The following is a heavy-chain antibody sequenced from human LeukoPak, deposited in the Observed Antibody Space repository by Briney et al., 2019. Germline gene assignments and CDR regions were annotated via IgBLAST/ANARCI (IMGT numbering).Heavy chain of an antibody. CDR2: VKSKTDDGTT. CDR3: TSDPRIGRYFES. J-gene: IGHJ4*02. V-gene: IGHV3-15*01. D-gene: IGHD1-26*01. CDR1: GFTFNNAW. Sequence: GGSLRLSCAASGFTFNNAWMNWVRQVPGKGLEWVGRVKSKTDDGTTDYAAPMEGRFIISRDDSENTLWLQMNSLRTEDTAVYYCTSDPRIGRYFESWGQGTLVAVSS.